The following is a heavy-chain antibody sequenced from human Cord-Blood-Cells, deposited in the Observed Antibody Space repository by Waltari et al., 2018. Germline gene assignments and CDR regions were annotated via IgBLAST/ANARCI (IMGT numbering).Heavy chain of an antibody. CDR1: GGSFSGYY. D-gene: IGHD3-10*01. CDR2: INHSGST. V-gene: IGHV4-34*01. J-gene: IGHJ4*02. CDR3: ARWFSGSYYFDY. Sequence: QVQLQQWGAGLLKPSETLSLTCAVYGGSFSGYYWSWICQPPGKGLEWIGEINHSGSTNYNPSLKSRVTISVDTSKNQFSLKLSSVTAADTAVYYCARWFSGSYYFDYWGQGTLVTVSS.